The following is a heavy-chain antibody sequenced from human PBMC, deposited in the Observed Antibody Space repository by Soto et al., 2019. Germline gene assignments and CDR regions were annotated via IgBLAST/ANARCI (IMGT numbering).Heavy chain of an antibody. J-gene: IGHJ6*02. CDR2: IYYSGST. V-gene: IGHV4-59*01. CDR3: ARAGYYYYGMDV. Sequence: QVQLQESGPGLVKPSETLSLTCTVSGGSISSYYWSWIRQPPGKGLEWIGYIYYSGSTNYNPSLKSRVTISVATSKNQFSLTLSSVTAADTAVYDCARAGYYYYGMDVWGQGTTVTVSS. CDR1: GGSISSYY.